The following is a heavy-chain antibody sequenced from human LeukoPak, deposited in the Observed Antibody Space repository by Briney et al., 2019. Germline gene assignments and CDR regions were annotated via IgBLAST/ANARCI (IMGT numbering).Heavy chain of an antibody. Sequence: PSETLSLTCTVSGDSITSYFWHWIRQPAGKALQWIGRIYTSGSPNYNPSLKSRVSMSVDTSKNQFSPKLTSVTAADPAVYYCARDPGSGGWLIDYWGQGTLVTVSS. D-gene: IGHD6-19*01. V-gene: IGHV4-4*07. CDR1: GDSITSYF. J-gene: IGHJ4*02. CDR2: IYTSGSP. CDR3: ARDPGSGGWLIDY.